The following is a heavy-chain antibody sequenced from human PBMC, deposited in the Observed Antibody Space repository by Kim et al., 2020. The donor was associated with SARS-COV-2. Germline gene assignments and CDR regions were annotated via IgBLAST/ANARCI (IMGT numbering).Heavy chain of an antibody. CDR1: GGSFSGYY. J-gene: IGHJ6*02. D-gene: IGHD3-10*02. Sequence: SETLSLTCAVYGGSFSGYYWSWIRQPPGKGLEWIGEINHSGSTNYNPSLKSRVTISVDTSKNQFSLKLSSVTAADTAVYYCARARGNGIVRGVIPLLGYYYYGMDVWGQGTTVTVSS. CDR3: ARARGNGIVRGVIPLLGYYYYGMDV. CDR2: INHSGST. V-gene: IGHV4-34*01.